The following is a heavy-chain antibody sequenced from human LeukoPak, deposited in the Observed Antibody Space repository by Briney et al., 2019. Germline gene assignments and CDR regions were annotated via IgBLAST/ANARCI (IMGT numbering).Heavy chain of an antibody. J-gene: IGHJ5*02. CDR3: AREAMATISIWWFDP. V-gene: IGHV6-1*01. CDR1: GDSFSSNSAA. CDR2: TYYRSKWYN. Sequence: SQTLSLTCAISGDSFSSNSAAWNWIRQSPSRGLEWLGRTYYRSKWYNDYAVSVKSRITINPDTSKNQFSLQLNSVTPEDTAVYYCAREAMATISIWWFDPWGQGTLVTVSS. D-gene: IGHD5-24*01.